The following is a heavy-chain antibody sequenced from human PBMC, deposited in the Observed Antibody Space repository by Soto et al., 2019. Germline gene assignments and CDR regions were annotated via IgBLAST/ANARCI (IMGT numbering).Heavy chain of an antibody. J-gene: IGHJ4*02. Sequence: PSETLSLTCTVSGGSISSNSYYWGWIRQPPGKGLEWIGSIHYSGSTYYNPSLKSRVTISVDTSKNQFSLKLSSVTAADTAVYYCAGLATGMWLAYWGQGALVTVSS. CDR3: AGLATGMWLAY. CDR1: GGSISSNSYY. D-gene: IGHD1-26*01. CDR2: IHYSGST. V-gene: IGHV4-39*01.